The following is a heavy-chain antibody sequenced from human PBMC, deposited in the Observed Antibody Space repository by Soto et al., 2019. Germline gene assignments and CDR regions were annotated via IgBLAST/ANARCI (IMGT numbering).Heavy chain of an antibody. J-gene: IGHJ6*02. CDR3: ARVSAYSSSANLYYYYGMDV. CDR2: IIPIFGTA. D-gene: IGHD6-6*01. Sequence: SVKVSCKASGGTFSSYAISWVRQAPGQGLEWMGGIIPIFGTANYAQKFQGRVTITADESTSTAYMELSSLRSEDTAVYYCARVSAYSSSANLYYYYGMDVWGQGTTVTVSS. V-gene: IGHV1-69*13. CDR1: GGTFSSYA.